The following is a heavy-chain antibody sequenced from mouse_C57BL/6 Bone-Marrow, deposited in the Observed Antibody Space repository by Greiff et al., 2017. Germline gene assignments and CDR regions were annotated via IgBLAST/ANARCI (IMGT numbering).Heavy chain of an antibody. Sequence: VQLQQSGAELVRPGASVKLSCTASGFNIKDDYMHWVKQRPEQGLEWIGWIDPENGDTEYASKFQGKATITADTSSNTADLQLSSLTSEDTAVYDCTTSLVRLYYFDYWGQGTTLTVSS. CDR1: GFNIKDDY. CDR3: TTSLVRLYYFDY. CDR2: IDPENGDT. J-gene: IGHJ2*01. V-gene: IGHV14-4*01. D-gene: IGHD2-14*01.